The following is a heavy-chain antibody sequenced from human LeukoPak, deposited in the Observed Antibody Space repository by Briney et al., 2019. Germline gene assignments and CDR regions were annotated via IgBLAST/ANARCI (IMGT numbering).Heavy chain of an antibody. J-gene: IGHJ4*02. Sequence: GGSLRLSCAASGFTFSSYAMSWVRQAPGKGLEWVSGVSGSGGSTYYADSVKGRFTISRDNSKNTLYLQMNSLRAEDTAVYYCAKDLDIVATITGNWGQGTLVSVSS. D-gene: IGHD5-12*01. CDR1: GFTFSSYA. V-gene: IGHV3-23*01. CDR3: AKDLDIVATITGN. CDR2: VSGSGGST.